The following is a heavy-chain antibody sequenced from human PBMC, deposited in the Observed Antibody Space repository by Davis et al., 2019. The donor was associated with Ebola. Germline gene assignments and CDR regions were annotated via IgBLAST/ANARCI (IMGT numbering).Heavy chain of an antibody. CDR3: ATSHLQYPRQLASFES. D-gene: IGHD6-6*01. J-gene: IGHJ4*02. V-gene: IGHV5-10-1*01. Sequence: PGGSLRLSCKGSGYSFTSYWISWVRQLPGKGLEWMGRIDPSDSYTNYSPSFQGHVTISADKSISTAYLQWSSLKASDTAMYYCATSHLQYPRQLASFESWGQGTLVTVSS. CDR2: IDPSDSYT. CDR1: GYSFTSYW.